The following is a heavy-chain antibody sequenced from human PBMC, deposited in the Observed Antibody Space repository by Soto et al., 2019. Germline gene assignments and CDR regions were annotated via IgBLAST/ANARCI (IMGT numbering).Heavy chain of an antibody. V-gene: IGHV1-69*13. CDR1: GGTFSSYA. CDR3: ARDQSRDDTAMVGV. D-gene: IGHD5-18*01. J-gene: IGHJ6*02. CDR2: IIPIFGTA. Sequence: GASVKVSCKASGGTFSSYAISWVRQAPGQGLEWMGGIIPIFGTANYAQKFQGRVTITADESTSTAYMELSSLRSEDTAVYSCARDQSRDDTAMVGVWGQGTTVTVSS.